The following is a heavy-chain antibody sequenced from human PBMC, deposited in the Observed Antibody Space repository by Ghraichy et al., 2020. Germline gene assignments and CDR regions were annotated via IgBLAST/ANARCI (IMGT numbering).Heavy chain of an antibody. CDR2: ISWDGGST. J-gene: IGHJ4*02. Sequence: LSLPCAASGFTFDDYTMHWVRQAPGKGLEWVSLISWDGGSTYYADSVKGRFTISRDNSKNSLYLQMNSLRTEDTALYYCAKEGRGRFGIDYWGQGPLVTVSS. CDR3: AKEGRGRFGIDY. CDR1: GFTFDDYT. V-gene: IGHV3-43*01. D-gene: IGHD3-10*01.